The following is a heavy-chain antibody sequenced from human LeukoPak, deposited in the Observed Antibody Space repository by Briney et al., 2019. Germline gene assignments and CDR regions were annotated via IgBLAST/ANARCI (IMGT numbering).Heavy chain of an antibody. Sequence: SETLSLTCAVYGGSFSGYYWSWIRQPPGKGLEWIGEINHSGSTNHNPSLKSRVTISVDTSKNQFSLKLSSVTAADTAVYYCARRLYYDFWSGPLRYWGQGTLVTVSS. D-gene: IGHD3-3*01. CDR1: GGSFSGYY. J-gene: IGHJ4*02. V-gene: IGHV4-34*01. CDR3: ARRLYYDFWSGPLRY. CDR2: INHSGST.